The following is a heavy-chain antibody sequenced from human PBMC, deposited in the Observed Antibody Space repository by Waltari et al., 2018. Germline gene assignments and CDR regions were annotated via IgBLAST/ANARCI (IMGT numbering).Heavy chain of an antibody. Sequence: QVQLVESGGGVVQPGGSLRLSCAASGFTFSSYGMHWVRQAPGKGRGWVAFLRFDGSNKYYADAVKGRFTISRDNSKNTLYLQMNSLMAEDTAVYYCAKAMGIAAAPYYYYYGMDVWGQGTTVTVSS. D-gene: IGHD6-13*01. CDR3: AKAMGIAAAPYYYYYGMDV. J-gene: IGHJ6*02. CDR1: GFTFSSYG. CDR2: LRFDGSNK. V-gene: IGHV3-30*02.